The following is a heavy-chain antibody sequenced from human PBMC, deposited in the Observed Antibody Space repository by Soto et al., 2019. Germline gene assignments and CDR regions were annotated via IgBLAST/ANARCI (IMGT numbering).Heavy chain of an antibody. CDR3: TRDMNV. CDR1: GFTFSDYW. Sequence: GESLKISCAASGFTFSDYWMTWVRQAPGKGLEWVANIKEDGTDKYYVDSVRGRFTISRDNAKNSLYLQMNSLRAEDTAVYFCTRDMNVWGQGTTVTVSS. V-gene: IGHV3-7*01. J-gene: IGHJ6*02. CDR2: IKEDGTDK.